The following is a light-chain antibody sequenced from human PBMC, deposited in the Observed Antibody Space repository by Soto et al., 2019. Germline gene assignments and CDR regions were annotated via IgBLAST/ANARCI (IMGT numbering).Light chain of an antibody. CDR3: SSYTSSNTCV. CDR2: EVS. J-gene: IGLJ1*01. V-gene: IGLV2-14*01. Sequence: QSALTQPASVSGSPGQSITISCTGTSSDVGGYNYVSWSQHHPGKAPKLMIYEVSHRPSGVSNRFSGSKSGNTGSLTISGLQAEDEADYYCSSYTSSNTCVFGSGSKV. CDR1: SSDVGGYNY.